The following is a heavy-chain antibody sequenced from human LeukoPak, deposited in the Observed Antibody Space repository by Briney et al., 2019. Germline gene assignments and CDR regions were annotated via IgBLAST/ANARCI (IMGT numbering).Heavy chain of an antibody. V-gene: IGHV4-39*01. J-gene: IGHJ4*02. D-gene: IGHD1-26*01. CDR2: IYYSGST. Sequence: SETLSLTCTVSGGSISSSSYYWGWIRQPPGKGLEWIGSIYYSGSTYYNPSLKSRVTISVDTSKNQFSLKLSSVTAADTAVYYCASAWELLKSAFDYWGQGTLVTVSS. CDR1: GGSISSSSYY. CDR3: ASAWELLKSAFDY.